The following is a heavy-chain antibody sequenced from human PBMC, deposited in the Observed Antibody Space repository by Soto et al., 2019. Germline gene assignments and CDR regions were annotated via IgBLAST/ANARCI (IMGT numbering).Heavy chain of an antibody. J-gene: IGHJ4*02. CDR3: ARVRPGNYRDY. V-gene: IGHV3-7*03. Sequence: EVQLLESGGGLVQPGGSLRLSCAASGFTFSVFWMDWVRQAPGKGLEWVAKIKEDGSEKYYVDSVKGRFIISRDNARNSVYLQMNSLRAEDAAVYYCARVRPGNYRDYWGQGTLVTVSS. CDR2: IKEDGSEK. CDR1: GFTFSVFW. D-gene: IGHD3-10*01.